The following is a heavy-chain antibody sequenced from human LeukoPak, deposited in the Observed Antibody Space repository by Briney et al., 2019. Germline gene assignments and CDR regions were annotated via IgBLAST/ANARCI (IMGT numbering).Heavy chain of an antibody. CDR3: AREAFGSGWHGGYYYYYGMDV. CDR2: ISYDGSNK. D-gene: IGHD6-19*01. CDR1: GSTFSSYA. Sequence: PGGSLRLSCAASGSTFSSYAMHWVRQAPGKGLEWVAVISYDGSNKYYADSVKGRFTISRDYSKNTLYLQMNSLRAEDTAVYYCAREAFGSGWHGGYYYYYGMDVWGQGTTVTVSS. J-gene: IGHJ6*02. V-gene: IGHV3-30*04.